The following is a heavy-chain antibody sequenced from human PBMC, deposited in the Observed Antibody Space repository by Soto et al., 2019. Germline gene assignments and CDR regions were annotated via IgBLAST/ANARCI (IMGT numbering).Heavy chain of an antibody. D-gene: IGHD4-4*01. V-gene: IGHV3-33*01. CDR2: IWYDGSNK. CDR1: GFTFSSYG. J-gene: IGHJ5*02. Sequence: GGSLRLSCAASGFTFSSYGMHWVRQAPGKGLEWVAVIWYDGSNKYYADSVKGRFTISRDNSKNTLHLQMNSLRAEDTAVYYCARDLNSNYPSDWFDPWGQGTLVTVSS. CDR3: ARDLNSNYPSDWFDP.